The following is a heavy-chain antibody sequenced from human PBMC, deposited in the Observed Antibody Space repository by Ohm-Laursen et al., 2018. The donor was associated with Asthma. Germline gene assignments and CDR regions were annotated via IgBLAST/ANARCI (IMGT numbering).Heavy chain of an antibody. V-gene: IGHV4-61*08. CDR1: GGSIGSDDYY. J-gene: IGHJ4*02. D-gene: IGHD2-21*01. CDR3: ARAGDCGGDCYTVMEGFDY. CDR2: IYYSGST. Sequence: SETLSLTCTVSGGSIGSDDYYWSWIRQPPGKGLEWIGYIYYSGSTNYNPSLKSRVTISVDTSKNQFSLKLSSVTAADTAVYYCARAGDCGGDCYTVMEGFDYWGQGTLVTVSS.